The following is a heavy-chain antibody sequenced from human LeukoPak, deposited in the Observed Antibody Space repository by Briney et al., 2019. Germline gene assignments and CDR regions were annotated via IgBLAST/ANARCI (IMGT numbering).Heavy chain of an antibody. D-gene: IGHD5-12*01. Sequence: SETLSLTCTVSGGSIGSYYWSWIRQPPGRGLEWIGCIYYTGTTDYNPSLKSRVTISVDTSKNQFSLKLSSVTAADTAVYYCARSPSIYSGYDYYFDYWGQGTLVTVSS. J-gene: IGHJ4*02. CDR3: ARSPSIYSGYDYYFDY. CDR2: IYYTGTT. V-gene: IGHV4-59*12. CDR1: GGSIGSYY.